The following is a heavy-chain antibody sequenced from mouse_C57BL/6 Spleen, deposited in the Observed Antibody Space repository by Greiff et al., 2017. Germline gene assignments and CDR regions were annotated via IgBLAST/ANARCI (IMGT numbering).Heavy chain of an antibody. V-gene: IGHV1-72*01. CDR2: IYPDSGGT. CDR1: GYTFTSYW. D-gene: IGHD2-4*01. J-gene: IGHJ2*01. Sequence: VQLKESGAELVKPGASVKLSCKASGYTFTSYWMHWVKQRPGRGLEWIGRIYPDSGGTKYNEKFKSKATLTVEKPSSTAYMQLSSLTSEDSAVYYCAGVYYYYDERVFDYWGQGTTLTVSS. CDR3: AGVYYYYDERVFDY.